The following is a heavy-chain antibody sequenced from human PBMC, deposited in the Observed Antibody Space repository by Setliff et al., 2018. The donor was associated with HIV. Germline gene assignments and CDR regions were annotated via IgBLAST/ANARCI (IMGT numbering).Heavy chain of an antibody. CDR1: GGSISSGDYY. V-gene: IGHV4-30-4*08. CDR2: IHYSGST. D-gene: IGHD6-13*01. Sequence: SETLSLTCTVSGGSISSGDYYWSWIRQPPGKGLEWIGYIHYSGSTYYNPALKSRVAISLDTSKNQFSLKLSSVTAADTAVYYCARGGLTAAGTLLLVGYFDYWGQGTLVTVSS. J-gene: IGHJ4*02. CDR3: ARGGLTAAGTLLLVGYFDY.